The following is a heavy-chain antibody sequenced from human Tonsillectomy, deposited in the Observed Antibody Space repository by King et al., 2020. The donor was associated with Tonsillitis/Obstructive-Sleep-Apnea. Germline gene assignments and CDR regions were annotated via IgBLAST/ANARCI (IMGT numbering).Heavy chain of an antibody. CDR2: IYYSGST. D-gene: IGHD6-6*01. Sequence: LQLQESGPGLVKPSETLSLTCTVSGGSISSYYWSWIRQPPGKGLEWIGYIYYSGSTNYNPSLKSRVTISVDTSKNQFSLKLSSVTAADTAVYYCATSSIAALTGNWHYYYYMDVWGQGTTVTVSS. J-gene: IGHJ6*03. CDR3: ATSSIAALTGNWHYYYYMDV. V-gene: IGHV4-59*08. CDR1: GGSISSYY.